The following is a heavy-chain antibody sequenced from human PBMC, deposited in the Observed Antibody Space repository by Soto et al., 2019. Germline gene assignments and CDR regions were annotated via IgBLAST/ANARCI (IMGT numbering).Heavy chain of an antibody. CDR2: INPSGGST. CDR3: ARDPTTVDYYYYGMDV. D-gene: IGHD4-4*01. CDR1: GYTFTSYY. J-gene: IGHJ6*02. Sequence: ASVKVSCKASGYTFTSYYMHWVRQAPGQGLEWMGIINPSGGSTSYAQKFQGRVTMTRDTSTSTVYMELSSLRSEDTAVYYCARDPTTVDYYYYGMDVWGQGTTVTVSS. V-gene: IGHV1-46*01.